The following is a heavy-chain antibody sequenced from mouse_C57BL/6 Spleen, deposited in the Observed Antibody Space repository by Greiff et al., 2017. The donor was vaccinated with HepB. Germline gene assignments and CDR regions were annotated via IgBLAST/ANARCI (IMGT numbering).Heavy chain of an antibody. D-gene: IGHD1-1*01. V-gene: IGHV1-82*01. Sequence: VKLVESGPELVKPGASVKISCKASGYAFSSSWMNWVKQRPGKGLEWIGRIYPGDGDTNYNGKFKGKATLTADKSSSTAYMQLSSLTSEDSAVYFCARRTTVVGDYFDYWGQGTTLTVSS. CDR3: ARRTTVVGDYFDY. J-gene: IGHJ2*01. CDR1: GYAFSSSW. CDR2: IYPGDGDT.